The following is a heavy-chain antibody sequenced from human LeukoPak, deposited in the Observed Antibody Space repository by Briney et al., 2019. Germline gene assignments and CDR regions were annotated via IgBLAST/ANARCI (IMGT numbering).Heavy chain of an antibody. CDR2: ISYDGSNK. D-gene: IGHD6-13*01. CDR3: AKSVAPTGRGYFYYGLDV. J-gene: IGHJ6*02. V-gene: IGHV3-30*18. Sequence: GGSLRLSCAASGFTFSSYGMHWVRQAPGKGLEWVAVISYDGSNKYYADSVKGRFTISRDNSKNTLYLQMNSLRAEDTAVYHCAKSVAPTGRGYFYYGLDVWGQGTTVTVSS. CDR1: GFTFSSYG.